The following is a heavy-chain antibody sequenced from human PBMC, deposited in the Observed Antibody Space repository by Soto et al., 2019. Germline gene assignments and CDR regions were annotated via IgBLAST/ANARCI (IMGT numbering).Heavy chain of an antibody. CDR1: SGSISSSNW. J-gene: IGHJ3*02. V-gene: IGHV4-4*02. CDR2: IYHSGST. Sequence: SETLSLTCAVSSGSISSSNWWSWVRQPPGKGLEWIGEIYHSGSTNYNPSIKSRVTISVDKSKNQFALKLSAVTAADTVVYYCARTPSTYNWNHHDAFDIWGQGTMVTVSS. CDR3: ARTPSTYNWNHHDAFDI. D-gene: IGHD1-20*01.